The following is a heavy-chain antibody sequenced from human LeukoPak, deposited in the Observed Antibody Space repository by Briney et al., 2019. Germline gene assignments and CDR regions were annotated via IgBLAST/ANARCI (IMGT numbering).Heavy chain of an antibody. V-gene: IGHV4-28*03. Sequence: SETLSLTCAVSGYSITSSSWWGWIRRPPGKGLEWIGYIYHSGTTYYNPSLQSRVTMSVDTSKNQFSLKLSSVTAVDTAVCYCARDPRYCSGGSCYHSFDYWGQGTLVTVSS. J-gene: IGHJ4*02. CDR3: ARDPRYCSGGSCYHSFDY. D-gene: IGHD2-15*01. CDR2: IYHSGTT. CDR1: GYSITSSSW.